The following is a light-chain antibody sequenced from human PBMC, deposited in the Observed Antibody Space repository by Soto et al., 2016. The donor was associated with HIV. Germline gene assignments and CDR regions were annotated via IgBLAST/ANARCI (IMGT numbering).Light chain of an antibody. CDR2: AAS. CDR3: QQSHSSWT. CDR1: QSIRIY. Sequence: DIQMTQSPSSLSASVGDRVTITCRASQSIRIYLNWYQQKPGKAPELLIYAASNLQSGVPSRFSGSGSGTDFTLTISGLRPEDFATYFCQQSHSSWTFGQGTKVDIK. J-gene: IGKJ1*01. V-gene: IGKV1-39*01.